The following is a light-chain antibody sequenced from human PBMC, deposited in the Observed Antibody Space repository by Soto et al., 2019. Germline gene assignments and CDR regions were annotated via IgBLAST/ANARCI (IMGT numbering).Light chain of an antibody. V-gene: IGLV6-57*02. Sequence: NFMLTQPHSVSESPGKTVTISCTGSSGSIASNYVQWYQQRPGSAPTTVIYEDNQRPSGVPDRFSGSKAGSTASLTVSGLQADDEADYYCWSYAGRNTYVFGPGTKVTVL. CDR2: EDN. CDR3: WSYAGRNTYV. J-gene: IGLJ1*01. CDR1: SGSIASNY.